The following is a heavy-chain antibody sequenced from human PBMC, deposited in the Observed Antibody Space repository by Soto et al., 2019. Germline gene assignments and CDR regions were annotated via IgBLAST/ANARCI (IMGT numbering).Heavy chain of an antibody. J-gene: IGHJ4*02. V-gene: IGHV1-8*01. CDR3: AREKVGANDF. D-gene: IGHD1-26*01. Sequence: QVQLVQSGADVKNPGASVKVSCKASGYTFTSNDINGVRQATGQGLEWMGWMNPNSGNTGYAQKFQGRVTMTRNTSISTSYMELSSLSSEDTAVYYCAREKVGANDFWGQGTLVTVSS. CDR2: MNPNSGNT. CDR1: GYTFTSND.